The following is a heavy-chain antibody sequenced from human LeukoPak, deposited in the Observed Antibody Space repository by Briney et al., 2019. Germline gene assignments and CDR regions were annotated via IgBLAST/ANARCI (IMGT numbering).Heavy chain of an antibody. V-gene: IGHV3-21*01. CDR1: GFTFSSYS. CDR2: ISSSSSYI. Sequence: TGGSLRLSCAASGFTFSSYSMNWVRQAPGKGLEWVSSISSSSSYIYYADSVKGRFTISRDNAKNSLYLQMNSLRAEDTAVYYCARAGGWRIAATYYFDYWGQGTLVTVSS. J-gene: IGHJ4*02. D-gene: IGHD6-6*01. CDR3: ARAGGWRIAATYYFDY.